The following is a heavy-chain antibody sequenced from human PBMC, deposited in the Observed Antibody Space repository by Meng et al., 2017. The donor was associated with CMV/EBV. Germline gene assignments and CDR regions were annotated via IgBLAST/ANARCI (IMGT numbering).Heavy chain of an antibody. CDR1: GGSLQGWY. J-gene: IGHJ5*02. D-gene: IGHD6-25*01. Sequence: HLRLWGPGLLKPSGCLSLSWPGDGGSLQGWYWGSVRQTPGKGLEWIGEINHSGSTNYHPYLKSRVTISVDTSKNQFSLKLSSVTAADTAVYYCARGVSGWFDPWRQGTLVTVSS. CDR2: INHSGST. CDR3: ARGVSGWFDP. V-gene: IGHV4-34*01.